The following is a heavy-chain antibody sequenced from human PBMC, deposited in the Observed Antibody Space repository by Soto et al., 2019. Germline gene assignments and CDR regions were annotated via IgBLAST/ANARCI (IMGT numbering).Heavy chain of an antibody. CDR1: GGSISSGDYY. CDR3: ASGRYYDSSGYLPFLDYYGMDV. V-gene: IGHV4-30-4*01. D-gene: IGHD3-22*01. CDR2: IYYSGST. Sequence: TSETLSLSCTVSGGSISSGDYYWSWIRQPPGKGLEWIGYIYYSGSTYYNPSLKSRVTISVDTSKNQFSLKLSSVTAADTAVYYCASGRYYDSSGYLPFLDYYGMDVWGQGTMVTVSS. J-gene: IGHJ6*02.